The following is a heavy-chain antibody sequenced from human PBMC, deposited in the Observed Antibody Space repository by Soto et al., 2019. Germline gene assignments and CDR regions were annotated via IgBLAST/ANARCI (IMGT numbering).Heavy chain of an antibody. Sequence: LETLSLTCTVSGGSISSYYWSWIRQPPGKGLEWIGYIYYSGSTNYNPSLKSRVTISVDTSKNQFSLKLSSVTAADTAVYYCARASVAGTCFDYWGQGTLVTVSS. CDR1: GGSISSYY. J-gene: IGHJ4*02. D-gene: IGHD6-19*01. CDR2: IYYSGST. CDR3: ARASVAGTCFDY. V-gene: IGHV4-59*01.